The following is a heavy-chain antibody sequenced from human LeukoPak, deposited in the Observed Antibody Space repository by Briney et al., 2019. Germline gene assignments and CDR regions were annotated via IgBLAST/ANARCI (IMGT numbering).Heavy chain of an antibody. CDR2: IFGSGAYT. D-gene: IGHD5-24*01. CDR3: AKDLGEMATHPGDY. CDR1: GFSFSRYA. J-gene: IGHJ4*02. Sequence: PGGSLRLSCVASGFSFSRYAMTWVRQAPGKGLEWISAIFGSGAYTYYADSVKGRFTISRDNSKNTVYLQMNSLRVEDRAVYYCAKDLGEMATHPGDYWGQGTLVTVSS. V-gene: IGHV3-23*01.